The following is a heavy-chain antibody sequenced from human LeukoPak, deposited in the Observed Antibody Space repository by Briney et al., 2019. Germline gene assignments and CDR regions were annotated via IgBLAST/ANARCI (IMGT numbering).Heavy chain of an antibody. Sequence: GGSLRLSCAASGFTFSNYWMSWVRQAPGKGLECLANIKQDGSETYYADSVQGRFTISRDNAKNSLYLQMNSLRAEDTAVYYCAGSDYWGQGTLVTVSS. D-gene: IGHD3-10*01. V-gene: IGHV3-7*01. CDR3: AGSDY. J-gene: IGHJ4*02. CDR1: GFTFSNYW. CDR2: IKQDGSET.